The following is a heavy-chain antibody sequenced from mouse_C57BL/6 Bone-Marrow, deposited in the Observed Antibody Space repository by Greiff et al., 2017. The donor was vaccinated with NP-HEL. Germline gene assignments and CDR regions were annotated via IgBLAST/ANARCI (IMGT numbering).Heavy chain of an antibody. V-gene: IGHV1-50*01. D-gene: IGHD2-3*01. J-gene: IGHJ3*01. CDR3: ARDGYYGGRFAY. CDR2: IDPSDSYT. Sequence: QVQLKQPGAELVKPGASVKLSCKASGYTFTSYWMQWVKQRPGQGLEWIGAIDPSDSYTNYNQKFKGKATLTVDTSSSTAYMQLSSLTSEDSAVYYCARDGYYGGRFAYWGQGTLVTVSA. CDR1: GYTFTSYW.